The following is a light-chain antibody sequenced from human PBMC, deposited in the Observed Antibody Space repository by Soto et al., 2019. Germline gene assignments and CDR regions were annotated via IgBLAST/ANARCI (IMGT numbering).Light chain of an antibody. Sequence: PGESATLSCRASQHIDKNYLAWFQHKPGQAPSLLVYDASIRATGVPDRFSGSGFGTEFTLTIISLQSEDSAVYYCQQYNDWPLTFGGGTKVDIK. J-gene: IGKJ4*01. V-gene: IGKV3D-15*01. CDR2: DAS. CDR1: QHIDKN. CDR3: QQYNDWPLT.